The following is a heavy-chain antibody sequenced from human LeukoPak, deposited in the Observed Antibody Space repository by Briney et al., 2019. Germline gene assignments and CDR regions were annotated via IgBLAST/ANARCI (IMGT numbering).Heavy chain of an antibody. CDR1: GFTFSRYA. CDR3: ATGSASYYASFDY. V-gene: IGHV3-23*01. Sequence: GGSLRLSCAASGFTFSRYAMSGVRQAPGKGLEWVSGISDSGTSTYYVDSVKGRSTISRDNSNNTLYLQMISLRAEDTAVYYCATGSASYYASFDYWGQGTLVIVST. D-gene: IGHD3-10*01. J-gene: IGHJ4*02. CDR2: ISDSGTST.